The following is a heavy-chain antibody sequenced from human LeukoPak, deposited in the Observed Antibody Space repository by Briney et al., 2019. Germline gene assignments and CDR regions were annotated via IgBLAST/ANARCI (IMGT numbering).Heavy chain of an antibody. V-gene: IGHV4-61*02. D-gene: IGHD4-11*01. J-gene: IGHJ6*03. CDR3: ARRDPSNYYYYYMDV. Sequence: SQTLSLTCTVSGGSISSGSYYWTWTRQSAGKGLECIGRVYTGGPTNYNPSLKSRVTISVDTSKNQFSLKLSSMTAADTAVYYCARRDPSNYYYYYMDVWGKGTTVTVSS. CDR1: GGSISSGSYY. CDR2: VYTGGPT.